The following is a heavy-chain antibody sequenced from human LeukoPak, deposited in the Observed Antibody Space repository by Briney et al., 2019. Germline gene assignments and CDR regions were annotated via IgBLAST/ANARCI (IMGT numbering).Heavy chain of an antibody. D-gene: IGHD2-15*01. V-gene: IGHV3-20*04. J-gene: IGHJ4*02. CDR2: IKWDGGRT. CDR3: ARAPVTSCRGAFCYPFDY. CDR1: GFTFDDHG. Sequence: GGSLRLSCAASGFTFDDHGMSWVRQAPGKGLEWVSGIKWDGGRTGYADSVKGRFTISRDNAKNSVYLQMNSLRAEDAAIYYCARAPVTSCRGAFCYPFDYWGQGTRVTVSS.